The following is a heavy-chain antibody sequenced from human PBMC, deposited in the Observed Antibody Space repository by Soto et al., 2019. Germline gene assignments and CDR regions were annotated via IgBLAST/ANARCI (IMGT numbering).Heavy chain of an antibody. J-gene: IGHJ4*02. D-gene: IGHD3-16*01. CDR1: GGSTCAAA. V-gene: IGHV4-59*12. Sequence: SETLFLTCTISGGSTCAAACSWFRQPPGEGVEWIVFMHDSDSYNCKSSHRSQLNMTFSPSSNQFSMNLKTETAADTATYFCARNPVPVRGWGPWIHFYIDSWGQGTPVTVSS. CDR3: ARNPVPVRGWGPWIHFYIDS. CDR2: MHDSDSY.